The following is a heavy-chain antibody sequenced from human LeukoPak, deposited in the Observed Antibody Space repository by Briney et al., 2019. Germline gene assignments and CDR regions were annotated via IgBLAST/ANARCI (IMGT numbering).Heavy chain of an antibody. CDR1: GFTFTTFW. D-gene: IGHD1-26*01. Sequence: GGSLRLSCATSGFTFTTFWMHWVRQAPGKGLVWVSRINHDGSSTNYADSVKGRFTISRDNSKNTLYLQMNSLRAEDTAVYYCAKKYSTGLDPWGQGTLVTVSS. V-gene: IGHV3-74*01. J-gene: IGHJ5*02. CDR3: AKKYSTGLDP. CDR2: INHDGSST.